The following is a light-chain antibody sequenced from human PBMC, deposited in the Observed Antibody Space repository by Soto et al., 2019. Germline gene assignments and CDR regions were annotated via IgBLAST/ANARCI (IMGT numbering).Light chain of an antibody. J-gene: IGKJ1*01. Sequence: DIPMTHSPSSLSASVGDRVTITCRAIQSISTYLNWYQQRPGKAPKVLIYGASRLQSGDQSRFSGSGSGTDVTLSISSLQPEDFSTYFCQQSYSSPRTFGQGTRVEIK. CDR3: QQSYSSPRT. V-gene: IGKV1-39*01. CDR2: GAS. CDR1: QSISTY.